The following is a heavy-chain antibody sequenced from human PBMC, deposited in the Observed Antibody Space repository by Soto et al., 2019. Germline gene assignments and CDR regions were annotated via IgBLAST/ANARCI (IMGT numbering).Heavy chain of an antibody. J-gene: IGHJ4*02. V-gene: IGHV3-48*01. CDR1: GFTFSSYS. Sequence: EVQLVESGGGLVQPGGSLRLSCAASGFTFSSYSMKWVRQAPGKGLEWVSYISSATTTIYYADSVKGRFTISRDNAKNSLYLQMNSLRADDTAVYYCARGIAAAGPKLDYWGQGTLVTVSS. CDR2: ISSATTTI. D-gene: IGHD6-13*01. CDR3: ARGIAAAGPKLDY.